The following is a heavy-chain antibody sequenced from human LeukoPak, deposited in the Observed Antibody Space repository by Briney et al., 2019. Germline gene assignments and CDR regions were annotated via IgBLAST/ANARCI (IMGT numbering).Heavy chain of an antibody. Sequence: SETLSLTCAVYGGSFSYYYWSWIRQPPGKTLEWMGEINHSGSTNYNPSLKSRVTISVDTSKNHFSLKLSSVTAADTAVYYCAIRKYYDILTGYRKIPTSGFDPWGQGTLVTVSS. J-gene: IGHJ5*02. D-gene: IGHD3-9*01. CDR3: AIRKYYDILTGYRKIPTSGFDP. CDR1: GGSFSYYY. V-gene: IGHV4-34*01. CDR2: INHSGST.